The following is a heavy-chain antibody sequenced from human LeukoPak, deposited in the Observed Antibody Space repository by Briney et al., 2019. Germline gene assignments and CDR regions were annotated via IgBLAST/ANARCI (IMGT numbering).Heavy chain of an antibody. J-gene: IGHJ5*02. V-gene: IGHV1-69*02. CDR1: GGTFSSYT. CDR3: ARGPPDAGGWFDP. D-gene: IGHD4-23*01. CDR2: IIPILGIA. Sequence: SVKVSCKASGGTFSSYTISWVRQAPGQGLEWMGRIIPILGIANYAQKFQGRVTITADKSTSTAYMELSSLRSEDTAVYYCARGPPDAGGWFDPWGQGTLVTVSS.